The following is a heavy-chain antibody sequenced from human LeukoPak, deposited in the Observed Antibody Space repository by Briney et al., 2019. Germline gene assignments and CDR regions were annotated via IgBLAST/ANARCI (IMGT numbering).Heavy chain of an antibody. CDR3: AKDLRVGGYSYGPLDY. CDR2: ISGSGGST. V-gene: IGHV3-23*01. CDR1: GFTFSSYA. J-gene: IGHJ4*02. Sequence: GRSLRLSCAASGFTFSSYAMSWVRQAPGKGLEWVSAISGSGGSTYYADSVKGRFTISRDNSKNTLYLQMNSLRAEDTAVYYCAKDLRVGGYSYGPLDYWGQGTLVTVSS. D-gene: IGHD5-18*01.